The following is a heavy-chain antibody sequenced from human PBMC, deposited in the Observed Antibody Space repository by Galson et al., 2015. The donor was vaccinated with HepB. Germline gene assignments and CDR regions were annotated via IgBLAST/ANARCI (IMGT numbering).Heavy chain of an antibody. V-gene: IGHV3-7*01. CDR1: GFTFDSYW. CDR3: ARVQLPVAGANGFDY. Sequence: SLRLSCAASGFTFDSYWMTWVRQAPGKGLEWVANIKQDGRDKHYLDSVKGRFTISRDNARNSVYLQMNSLRAEDTAVYYCARVQLPVAGANGFDYWGQGTLVTVSS. J-gene: IGHJ4*02. CDR2: IKQDGRDK. D-gene: IGHD6-19*01.